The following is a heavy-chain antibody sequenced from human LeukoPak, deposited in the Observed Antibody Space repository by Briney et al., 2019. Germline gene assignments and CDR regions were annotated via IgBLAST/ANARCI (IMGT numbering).Heavy chain of an antibody. J-gene: IGHJ4*02. CDR1: GGSFSGYY. CDR3: ARVGSGCFDY. D-gene: IGHD6-19*01. CDR2: IYYSGNT. Sequence: SETLSLTCAVYGGSFSGYYWSWIRQPPGKGLEWIGYIYYSGNTNDNPSLKSRLTLSIDTPKNQFSLKLSSVTAADTAVYYCARVGSGCFDYWGEGTLVTVSS. V-gene: IGHV4-59*01.